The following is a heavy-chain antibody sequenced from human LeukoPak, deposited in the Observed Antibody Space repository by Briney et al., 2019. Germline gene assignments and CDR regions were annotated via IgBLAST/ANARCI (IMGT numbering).Heavy chain of an antibody. V-gene: IGHV5-51*01. Sequence: RGGSLEFSLKGSGYSFTSFLIGWVPQMPGKGRGGMRIFYLGDSDTRYSPSCQGQVTISADKSNTTAYLQWRSLNASDTAMYYCARVDKAMVLGGPDYWGQGTLVTVSS. D-gene: IGHD5-18*01. CDR2: FYLGDSDT. J-gene: IGHJ4*02. CDR1: GYSFTSFL. CDR3: ARVDKAMVLGGPDY.